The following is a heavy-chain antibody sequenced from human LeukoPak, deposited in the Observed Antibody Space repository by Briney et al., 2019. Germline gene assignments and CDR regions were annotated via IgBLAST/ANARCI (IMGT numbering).Heavy chain of an antibody. V-gene: IGHV4-39*01. J-gene: IGHJ4*02. Sequence: PSQTLSLTCTVSGGSISSGGYYWDWIRQPPGKGLEYIGSIYYSGSTYYTPSLKSRVTISVDTSKNQFSLKLSSVTATDTAVYYCARHRGSSSNFDYWGQGTLVTVSS. CDR3: ARHRGSSSNFDY. CDR1: GGSISSGGYY. D-gene: IGHD6-6*01. CDR2: IYYSGST.